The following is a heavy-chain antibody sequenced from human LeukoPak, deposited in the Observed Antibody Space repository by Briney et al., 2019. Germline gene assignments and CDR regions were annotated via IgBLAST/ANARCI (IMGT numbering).Heavy chain of an antibody. CDR2: ISSSGSTI. V-gene: IGHV3-48*03. Sequence: PGGSLRLSCAASGFTFGSYEMNWVRQAPGKGLEWVSYISSSGSTIYYADSVKGRFTISRDNAKNSLYLQMNSLRAEDTAVYYCARDGAYSSSWVWFDPWAREPWSPSPQ. J-gene: IGHJ5*02. CDR3: ARDGAYSSSWVWFDP. CDR1: GFTFGSYE. D-gene: IGHD6-13*01.